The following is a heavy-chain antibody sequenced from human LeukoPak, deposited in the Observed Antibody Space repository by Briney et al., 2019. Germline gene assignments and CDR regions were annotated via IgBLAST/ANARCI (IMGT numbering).Heavy chain of an antibody. V-gene: IGHV4-59*08. CDR2: IYYSGST. J-gene: IGHJ6*03. CDR3: ARRAVAGTTYYYYYMDV. D-gene: IGHD6-19*01. Sequence: SETLSLTCTVSGGSISSYYWSWIRQPPGKGLEWIGYIYYSGSTNYNPSLKGRVTISVDTSKNQFSLKLSSVTAADTAVYYCARRAVAGTTYYYYYMDVWGKGTTVTVSS. CDR1: GGSISSYY.